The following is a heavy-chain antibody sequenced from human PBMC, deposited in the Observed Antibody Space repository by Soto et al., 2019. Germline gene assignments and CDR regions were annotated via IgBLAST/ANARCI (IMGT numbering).Heavy chain of an antibody. CDR2: ISGSGGST. CDR3: AKDDRSIAAAGTGHNWFDP. J-gene: IGHJ5*02. Sequence: GGSLRLSCAASGFTFSSYAMSWVRQAPGKGLEWVSAISGSGGSTYYADSVKGRFTISRDNSKNTLYLQMNSLRAEDTAVYYCAKDDRSIAAAGTGHNWFDPWGQGTLVTVSS. CDR1: GFTFSSYA. D-gene: IGHD6-13*01. V-gene: IGHV3-23*01.